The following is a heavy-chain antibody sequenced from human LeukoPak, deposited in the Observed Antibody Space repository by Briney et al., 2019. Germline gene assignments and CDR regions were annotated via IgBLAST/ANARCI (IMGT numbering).Heavy chain of an antibody. CDR2: IIPIFGTA. CDR3: ARAHGATIFGVAAYWYFDL. D-gene: IGHD3-3*01. J-gene: IGHJ2*01. Sequence: GASVKVSCKASGYTFTSYAISWVRQAPGQGLEWMGGIIPIFGTANYAQKFQGRVTITTDESTSTAYMELSSLRSEDTAVYYCARAHGATIFGVAAYWYFDLWGRGTLVTVSS. V-gene: IGHV1-69*05. CDR1: GYTFTSYA.